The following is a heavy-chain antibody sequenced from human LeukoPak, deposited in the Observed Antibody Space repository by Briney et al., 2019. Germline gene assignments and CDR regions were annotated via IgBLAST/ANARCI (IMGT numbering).Heavy chain of an antibody. CDR2: ASTGGAAT. CDR1: GFTFSSFS. CDR3: ARDRLSGDSSGWFPLDY. Sequence: PGGSLRLSCAASGFTFSSFSMNWVRQAPGKGLEWVSTASTGGAATYYADSVKGRFTISRDNSENTLYLQMNSLRAEDTAVYYCARDRLSGDSSGWFPLDYWGQGTLVTVSS. V-gene: IGHV3-23*01. D-gene: IGHD3-22*01. J-gene: IGHJ4*02.